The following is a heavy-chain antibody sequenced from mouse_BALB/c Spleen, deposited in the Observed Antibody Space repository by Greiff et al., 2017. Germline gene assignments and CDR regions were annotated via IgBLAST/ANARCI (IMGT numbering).Heavy chain of an antibody. CDR2: ISSGGSYT. Sequence: EVQRVESGGGLVKPGGSLKLSCAASGFTFSSYTMSWVRQTPEKRLEWVATISSGGSYTYYPDSVKGRFTISRDNAKNTLYLQMSSLKSEDTAMYYCTREPVYAMDYWGQGTSVTVSS. CDR1: GFTFSSYT. J-gene: IGHJ4*01. CDR3: TREPVYAMDY. V-gene: IGHV5-6-4*01.